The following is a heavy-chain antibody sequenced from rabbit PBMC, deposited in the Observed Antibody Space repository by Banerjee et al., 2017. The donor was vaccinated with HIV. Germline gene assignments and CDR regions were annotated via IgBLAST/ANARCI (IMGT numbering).Heavy chain of an antibody. J-gene: IGHJ4*01. CDR3: ARDLAGVIGWNFGL. D-gene: IGHD4-1*01. Sequence: QSLEESGGRLVKPDETLTLTCTVSGIDLSSNAMCWVRQAPGKRLEWIACINTSSGNTVYASWAKGRFTISKTSSTTVTLQMTSLTAADTATYLCARDLAGVIGWNFGLWGPGTLVTVS. CDR2: INTSSGNT. V-gene: IGHV1S40*01. CDR1: GIDLSSNA.